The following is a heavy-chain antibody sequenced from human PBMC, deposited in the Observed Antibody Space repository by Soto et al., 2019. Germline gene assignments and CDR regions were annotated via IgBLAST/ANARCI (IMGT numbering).Heavy chain of an antibody. CDR1: WYSFTSYW. D-gene: IGHD4-17*01. V-gene: IGHV5-51*01. CDR3: ARRNTVTAPLDY. J-gene: IGHJ4*02. CDR2: IYPGDSDT. Sequence: GESLKISCRGSWYSFTSYWIGWVRQMPGKGLEWMGIIYPGDSDTRYSPSFQGKVTISADKSISTAYLQWSSLKDSDTAMYYCARRNTVTAPLDYWGQGTLVTVSS.